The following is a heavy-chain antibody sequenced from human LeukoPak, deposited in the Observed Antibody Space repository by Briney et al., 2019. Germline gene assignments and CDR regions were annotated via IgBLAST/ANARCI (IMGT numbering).Heavy chain of an antibody. CDR2: ISSSGSTI. V-gene: IGHV3-48*03. Sequence: PGGSLRLSCAASGFTFSSYEMNWVRQAPGTGMEWVSYISSSGSTIYYADSVKGRFTISRDNAKNSQYLQMNSLRAEDTAVYYCARSLPPDYGGNSAFFNYYYYYGMDVWGQGTTVTVSS. CDR3: ARSLPPDYGGNSAFFNYYYYYGMDV. CDR1: GFTFSSYE. J-gene: IGHJ6*02. D-gene: IGHD4-23*01.